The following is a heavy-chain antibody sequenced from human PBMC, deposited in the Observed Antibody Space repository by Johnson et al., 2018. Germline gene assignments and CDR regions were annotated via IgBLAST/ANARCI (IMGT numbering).Heavy chain of an antibody. CDR3: ARESRSGSSTSCYHAFDI. CDR2: ISWNSGSI. CDR1: GFTFDDYA. V-gene: IGHV3-9*01. J-gene: IGHJ3*02. Sequence: VQLVESGGGLVQPGRSLRLSCAASGFTFDDYAMHWVRQAPGKGLEWVSGISWNSGSIGYADAVKGRFTITRDKAKNSLYLQMNSLRAGDTAVYYCARESRSGSSTSCYHAFDIWGQGTMVTVSS. D-gene: IGHD2-2*01.